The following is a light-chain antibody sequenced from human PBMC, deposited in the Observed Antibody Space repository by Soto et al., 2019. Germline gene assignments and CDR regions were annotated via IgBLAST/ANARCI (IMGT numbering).Light chain of an antibody. CDR1: SSKIGTNA. V-gene: IGLV1-44*01. CDR3: AAWDDSLNGYV. CDR2: NNK. Sequence: QSVLTQPPSASGTPGQRVTISCSGGSSKIGTNAVNWEQQLPGTAPKLLIYNNKKRPSRVPDRFFGSKSVSSASLAISWLQSVDEADYYCAAWDDSLNGYVFGTGTKVTVL. J-gene: IGLJ1*01.